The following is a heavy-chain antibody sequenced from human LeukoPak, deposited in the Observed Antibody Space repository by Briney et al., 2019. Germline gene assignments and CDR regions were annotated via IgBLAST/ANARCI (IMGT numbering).Heavy chain of an antibody. CDR2: IRGSGAGS. J-gene: IGHJ4*02. V-gene: IGHV3-23*01. CDR1: GFTFNNYA. D-gene: IGHD1-26*01. CDR3: AKDSPRGSYGY. Sequence: GGSLRLSCAASGFTFNNYAMSWVRQAPGKGLEWVSAIRGSGAGSYYADSVKGRFTISRDTSKNMVYLQMNSLRAEDTAVYYCAKDSPRGSYGYWGQGTLVTVSS.